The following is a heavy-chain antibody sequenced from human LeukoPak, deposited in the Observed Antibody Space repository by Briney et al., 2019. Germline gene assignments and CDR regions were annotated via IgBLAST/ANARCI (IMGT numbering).Heavy chain of an antibody. V-gene: IGHV3-30*18. CDR2: FSYDGSDI. D-gene: IGHD6-19*01. J-gene: IGHJ4*02. CDR1: GFTFSNCG. CDR3: VKEQSSGGYRVADY. Sequence: GGSLRLSCTASGFTFSNCGMHWVPQAPGKRLEWVAVFSYDGSDIYYGDPVKGRFTISRDISKNTLYLQMNSLRAEDTAVYYCVKEQSSGGYRVADYWGQGTLVTVSS.